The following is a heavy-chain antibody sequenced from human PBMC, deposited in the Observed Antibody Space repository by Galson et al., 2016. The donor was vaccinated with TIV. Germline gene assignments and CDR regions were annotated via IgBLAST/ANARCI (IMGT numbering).Heavy chain of an antibody. CDR3: ARGFGVLTGNYLPKDFDY. D-gene: IGHD3-9*01. Sequence: SVKVSCKASGYKFIGYHVHWVRQAPGQGLEWMGWIKPNRGDTNVAQKFRGRVTMTRDTSITTAYLELSGLRSDGTAVYYCARGFGVLTGNYLPKDFDYWGQGTLVTVSS. CDR2: IKPNRGDT. J-gene: IGHJ4*02. CDR1: GYKFIGYH. V-gene: IGHV1-2*02.